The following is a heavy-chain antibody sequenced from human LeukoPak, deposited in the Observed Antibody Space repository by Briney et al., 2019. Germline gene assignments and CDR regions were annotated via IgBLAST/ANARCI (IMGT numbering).Heavy chain of an antibody. J-gene: IGHJ4*02. CDR1: GYSFSSYV. CDR3: ARGDVISSGYYPFDY. CDR2: INAGNGNT. D-gene: IGHD6-19*01. V-gene: IGHV1-3*03. Sequence: ASVKVSCKASGYSFSSYVMHWVRQAPGRRLEWMGWINAGNGNTKYLQDFQGRVTFTRDTSASTVYMELSSLRSEDMAVYYCARGDVISSGYYPFDYWGQGTLVTVSS.